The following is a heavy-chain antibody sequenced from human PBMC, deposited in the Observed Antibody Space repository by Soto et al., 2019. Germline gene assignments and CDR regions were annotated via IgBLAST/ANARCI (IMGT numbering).Heavy chain of an antibody. J-gene: IGHJ4*02. CDR1: GYTFTDYD. CDR3: TRNLYNTGHCDH. CDR2: MTPKSGYT. V-gene: IGHV1-8*02. Sequence: QVQLMQSGAEVRKPGASVKVSCKASGYTFTDYDINWVRQATGQGLEWLGWMTPKSGYTGYAQKFQGRVTLTRDTSSGTAYMELSSLTSEETAVYYCTRNLYNTGHCDHWGQGTLVTVSS. D-gene: IGHD1-20*01.